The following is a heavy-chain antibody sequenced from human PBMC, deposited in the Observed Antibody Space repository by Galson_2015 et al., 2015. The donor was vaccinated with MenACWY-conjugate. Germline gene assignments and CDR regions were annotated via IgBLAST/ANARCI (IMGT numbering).Heavy chain of an antibody. CDR3: AADRRQVRRGWLPY. CDR2: FNPGDGKT. V-gene: IGHV1-24*01. D-gene: IGHD5-18*01. Sequence: SVKVSCKVSGYTLTDLSMYWVRQAPGKGLEWMGGFNPGDGKTIYAQRFQGRVTMTEDTSTDTAYMELSSPRSEDTVVYYCAADRRQVRRGWLPYWGQGTLVTVSS. CDR1: GYTLTDLS. J-gene: IGHJ4*02.